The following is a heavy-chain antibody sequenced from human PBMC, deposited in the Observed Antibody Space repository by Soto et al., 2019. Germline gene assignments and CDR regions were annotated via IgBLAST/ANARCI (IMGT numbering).Heavy chain of an antibody. V-gene: IGHV5-51*01. D-gene: IGHD6-19*01. CDR3: ARYSVAGSDF. CDR2: VFPGDSNV. CDR1: GYSFTTYW. Sequence: GESLKISCKGSGYSFTTYWIAWVRQMPGKGLEWMGIVFPGDSNVIYSPSFQGQVTISGDKSISAAYLQWSSLKASDTAMYYCARYSVAGSDFWSQGTLVTVSS. J-gene: IGHJ4*02.